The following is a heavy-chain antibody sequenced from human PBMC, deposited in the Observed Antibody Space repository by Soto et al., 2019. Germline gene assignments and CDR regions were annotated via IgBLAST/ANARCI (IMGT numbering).Heavy chain of an antibody. CDR2: IYYSGSP. V-gene: IGHV4-59*07. D-gene: IGHD3-22*01. CDR1: CGSRSNHY. Sequence: SDTLYLTCSFSCGSRSNHYWSWIRQPPGKGVEWIGDIYYSGSPDYNPSLKSRASISVDTSKSQFFLKLNAVTAADTAVYSCARVSYYYDNSGYSYGWFGPWGQGTLVPVSS. J-gene: IGHJ5*02. CDR3: ARVSYYYDNSGYSYGWFGP.